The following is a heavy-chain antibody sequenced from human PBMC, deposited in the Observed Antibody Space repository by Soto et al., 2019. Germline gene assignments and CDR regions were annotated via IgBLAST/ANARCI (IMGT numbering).Heavy chain of an antibody. J-gene: IGHJ6*02. CDR1: GGTFSSYA. D-gene: IGHD4-17*01. CDR2: IIPIFGTA. CDR3: ARAVYAVTTTGGSSMDV. Sequence: WASVKVSCKASGGTFSSYAISWVRQAPGQGLEWMGGIIPIFGTANYAQKFQGRVTITADESTSTAYMELSSLRSEDTAVYYCARAVYAVTTTGGSSMDVWGQGTTVTVS. V-gene: IGHV1-69*13.